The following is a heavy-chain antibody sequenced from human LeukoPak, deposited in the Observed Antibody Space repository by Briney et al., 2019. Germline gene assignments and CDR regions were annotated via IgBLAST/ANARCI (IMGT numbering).Heavy chain of an antibody. CDR2: INHSGST. Sequence: SETLSLTCAVYGGSFSGYYWSWIRQPPGKGLEWIGEINHSGSTNYNPSLKSRVTISVDTSKNQFSLKLSSVTAADTAVYYCARDQSRRITMVRGVIPAGTGMDVWGQGTTVTVSS. D-gene: IGHD3-10*01. CDR1: GGSFSGYY. CDR3: ARDQSRRITMVRGVIPAGTGMDV. V-gene: IGHV4-34*01. J-gene: IGHJ6*02.